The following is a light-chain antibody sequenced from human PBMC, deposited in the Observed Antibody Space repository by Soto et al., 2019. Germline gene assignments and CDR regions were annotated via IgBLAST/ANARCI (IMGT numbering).Light chain of an antibody. V-gene: IGKV3-15*01. CDR2: GAS. Sequence: EIVMTQSPATLSVSPRERAALSCRASQSVYNNLAWYQKKPGQAPRLLVFGASIRATGIPVRFSASGSGTEFSLIISSLHSEDSALYFCQQYNNWPPHFGQGTRLEIK. CDR3: QQYNNWPPH. CDR1: QSVYNN. J-gene: IGKJ2*01.